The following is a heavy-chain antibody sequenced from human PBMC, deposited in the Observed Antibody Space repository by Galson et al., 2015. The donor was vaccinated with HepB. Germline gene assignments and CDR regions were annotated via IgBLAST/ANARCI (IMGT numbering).Heavy chain of an antibody. CDR2: INPDGSEK. J-gene: IGHJ6*02. CDR3: ARRISLVRGIITKPDYYYGMDV. V-gene: IGHV3-7*03. Sequence: SLRLSCASSEFTLSSYWMNWVRQAPGKGLEWVANINPDGSEKYYVASLKGRFTISRDNAKNSLYLQMDSLRAEDTAVYYCARRISLVRGIITKPDYYYGMDVWGQGTTVTVAS. CDR1: EFTLSSYW. D-gene: IGHD3-10*01.